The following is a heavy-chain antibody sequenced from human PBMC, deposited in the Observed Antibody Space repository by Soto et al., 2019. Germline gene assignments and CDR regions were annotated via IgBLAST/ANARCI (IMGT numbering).Heavy chain of an antibody. CDR2: ISAYNGNT. J-gene: IGHJ5*01. V-gene: IGHV1-18*01. CDR1: GYTFRTYG. D-gene: IGHD3-22*01. Sequence: ASVKVSCKASGYTFRTYGISWLRQAPGQGLEWMGWISAYNGNTNYAQKLQGRVTMTTETSTSTAYMELRSLRSDDTAVYYCAKTPHYDSSGYHSLFDSWGQGSLVTVSS. CDR3: AKTPHYDSSGYHSLFDS.